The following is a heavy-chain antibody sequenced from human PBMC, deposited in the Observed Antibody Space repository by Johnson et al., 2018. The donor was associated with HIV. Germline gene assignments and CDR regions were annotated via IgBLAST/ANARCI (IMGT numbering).Heavy chain of an antibody. J-gene: IGHJ3*02. D-gene: IGHD4-23*01. Sequence: VQLVESGGDLIQPGGSLRLSCAASGFTFSSYWMNWVRQAPVKGLEWVANINQDGSEKYDLDSEKGRFTISRDNAKNSLDLQMNSLRGEDTALYYCARATAYGGRVDGFDIWGQGTMVTVSS. V-gene: IGHV3-7*05. CDR2: INQDGSEK. CDR3: ARATAYGGRVDGFDI. CDR1: GFTFSSYW.